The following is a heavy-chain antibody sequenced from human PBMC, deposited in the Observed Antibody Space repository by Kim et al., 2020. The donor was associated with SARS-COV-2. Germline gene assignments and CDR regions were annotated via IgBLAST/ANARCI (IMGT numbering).Heavy chain of an antibody. J-gene: IGHJ6*02. D-gene: IGHD6-13*01. CDR1: GYTFTSYY. CDR3: ASPNLNSSSWYGWGYYYYGMDV. Sequence: ASVKVSCKASGYTFTSYYMHWVRQAPGQGLEWMGIINPSGGSTSYAQKFQGRVTMTRDTSTSTVYMELSSLRSEDTAVYYCASPNLNSSSWYGWGYYYYGMDVWGQGTTVTVSS. V-gene: IGHV1-46*01. CDR2: INPSGGST.